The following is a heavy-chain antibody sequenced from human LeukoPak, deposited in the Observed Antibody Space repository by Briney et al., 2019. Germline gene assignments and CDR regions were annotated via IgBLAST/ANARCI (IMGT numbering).Heavy chain of an antibody. D-gene: IGHD6-19*01. CDR3: ARDPAVERAVVANWFDP. Sequence: PGRSLRPSCAASGFTFSSYAMHWVRQAPGKGLEWVAVISYDGSNKYYADSVKGRFTISRDNSKNTLYLQMNSLRAEDTAVYYCARDPAVERAVVANWFDPWGQGTLVTVSS. V-gene: IGHV3-30-3*01. J-gene: IGHJ5*02. CDR1: GFTFSSYA. CDR2: ISYDGSNK.